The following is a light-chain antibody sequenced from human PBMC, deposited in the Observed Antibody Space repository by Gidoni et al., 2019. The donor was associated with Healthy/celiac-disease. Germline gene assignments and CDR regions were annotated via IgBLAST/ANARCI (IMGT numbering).Light chain of an antibody. J-gene: IGKJ1*01. CDR1: LSVSSSY. V-gene: IGKV3-20*01. CDR3: QQYGSSPVA. Sequence: EIVLTQSPVTLSLSPGERATLSCRDSLSVSSSYLTWYQQKPGQAPRPLIYGASSRATGIPDRFSGSGSGTDFTLTISRLEPEDFAVYYCQQYGSSPVAFGQGTKVEIK. CDR2: GAS.